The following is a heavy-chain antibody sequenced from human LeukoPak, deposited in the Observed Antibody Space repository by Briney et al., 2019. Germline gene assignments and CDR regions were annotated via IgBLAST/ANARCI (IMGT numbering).Heavy chain of an antibody. D-gene: IGHD5-18*01. V-gene: IGHV3-23*01. Sequence: GGSLRLSCAASGFTFRGYAMTWVRQAPGKGLEWVSSITNSGGNTYYADSVKGRFAISRDNSRSTLYLQMNSLRAEDTAVYYCAKEMTAMVTDYWGQGTLVTVSS. CDR1: GFTFRGYA. J-gene: IGHJ4*02. CDR3: AKEMTAMVTDY. CDR2: ITNSGGNT.